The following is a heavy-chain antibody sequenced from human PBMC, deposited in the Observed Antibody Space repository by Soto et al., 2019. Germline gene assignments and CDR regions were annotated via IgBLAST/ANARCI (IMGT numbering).Heavy chain of an antibody. V-gene: IGHV4-4*02. D-gene: IGHD3-16*02. CDR3: ARGPIYDYIWGSYRPSRHFDY. CDR1: SGSISSSNW. CDR2: IYHSGST. Sequence: QVQLQESGPGLVKPSGTLSLTCAVSSGSISSSNWWSWVLQPPGKGLEWIGEIYHSGSTNYNPSLKSRVTISVDKSKNQFSLKLSSVTAADTAVYYCARGPIYDYIWGSYRPSRHFDYWGQGTLVTVSS. J-gene: IGHJ4*02.